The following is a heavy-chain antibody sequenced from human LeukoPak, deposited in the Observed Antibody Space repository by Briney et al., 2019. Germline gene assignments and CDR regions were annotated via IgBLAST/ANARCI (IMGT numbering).Heavy chain of an antibody. CDR1: VFSFTNYW. CDR2: IYPGDSDT. V-gene: IGHV5-51*01. J-gene: IGHJ4*02. Sequence: GESLKISRKASVFSFTNYWIAWVRQKPGEGLEWMGNIYPGDSDTRYNPSFQGQVTISADTSIKTAYLQWSSLKASDTAIYYCARRAGGNTGGFYFDYWGQGSLVTVSS. CDR3: ARRAGGNTGGFYFDY. D-gene: IGHD5-18*01.